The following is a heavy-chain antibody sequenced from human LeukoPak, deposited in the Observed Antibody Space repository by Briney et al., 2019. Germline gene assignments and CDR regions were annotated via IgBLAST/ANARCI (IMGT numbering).Heavy chain of an antibody. CDR2: IYTSGST. J-gene: IGHJ4*02. Sequence: SQTLSLTCTVSGGSISSGSYYWSWIRQPAGKGLEWIGRIYTSGSTNYNPSLKSRVTISVDTSKNQFSLKLSSVTAADTAVSYCARTKTQRGYSGYDSDYWGQGTLVTVSS. D-gene: IGHD5-12*01. CDR3: ARTKTQRGYSGYDSDY. V-gene: IGHV4-61*02. CDR1: GGSISSGSYY.